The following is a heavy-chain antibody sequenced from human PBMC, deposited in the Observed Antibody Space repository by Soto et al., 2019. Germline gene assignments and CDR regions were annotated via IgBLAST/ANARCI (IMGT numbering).Heavy chain of an antibody. CDR3: ARVSGSYYYGMDV. CDR1: GGSISSSNC. J-gene: IGHJ6*02. CDR2: IYHSGST. Sequence: QVQLQESGPGLVKPSGTLSLTCAVSGGSISSSNCWSWVRQPPGKGLEWIGEIYHSGSTTFNPSLNSRVPIPIDKSNNQSSLKLNSVSAASTAVYYCARVSGSYYYGMDVWGQGTTVTVSS. V-gene: IGHV4-4*02.